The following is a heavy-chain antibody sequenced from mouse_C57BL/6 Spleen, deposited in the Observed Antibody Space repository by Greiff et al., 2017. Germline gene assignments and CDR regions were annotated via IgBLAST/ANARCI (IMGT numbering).Heavy chain of an antibody. V-gene: IGHV1-18*01. Sequence: EVQLQQSGPELVKPGASVKIPCKASGYTFTDYNMDWVKQSHGKSLEWIGDINPNNGGTIYNQKFKGKATLTVAKSSSTAYLELRSLTSEDAAVYYCARSPYYYGSSPWFAYWGQGTLVTVSA. CDR3: ARSPYYYGSSPWFAY. J-gene: IGHJ3*01. D-gene: IGHD1-1*01. CDR2: INPNNGGT. CDR1: GYTFTDYN.